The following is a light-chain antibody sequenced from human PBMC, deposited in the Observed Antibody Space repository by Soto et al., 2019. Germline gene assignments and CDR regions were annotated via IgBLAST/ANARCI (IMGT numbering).Light chain of an antibody. V-gene: IGKV3-11*01. Sequence: EIVLTQSPATLSLSPGERATLSCRASQSVSSYLAWYQQKPGQAPRLLIYDASNRATGIPARFSGSVSGTDFTLTISSLEPEDFAVYYCQQRSSWSWTFRQGTKVEIK. CDR2: DAS. CDR3: QQRSSWSWT. J-gene: IGKJ1*01. CDR1: QSVSSY.